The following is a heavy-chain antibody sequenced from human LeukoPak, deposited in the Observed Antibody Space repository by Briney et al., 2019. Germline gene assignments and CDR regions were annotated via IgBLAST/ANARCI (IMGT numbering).Heavy chain of an antibody. CDR3: ARDPVLLWFGESFDY. V-gene: IGHV1-2*02. CDR2: INPNSGGT. Sequence: ASVKVSCKASGYTFTGYYMHWVRQAPGQGLEWMGWINPNSGGTNYAQKFQGRVTMTRDTSISTAYMELSRLRSDDTAVYYCARDPVLLWFGESFDYWGQGTLVTVSS. D-gene: IGHD3-10*01. J-gene: IGHJ4*02. CDR1: GYTFTGYY.